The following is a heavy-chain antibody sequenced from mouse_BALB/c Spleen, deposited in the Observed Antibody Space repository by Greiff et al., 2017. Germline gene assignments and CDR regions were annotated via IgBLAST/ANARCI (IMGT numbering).Heavy chain of an antibody. J-gene: IGHJ1*01. Sequence: VQLQQSGTVLARPGASVKMSCKASGYSFTSYWMHWVKQRPGQGLEWIGAIYPGNSDTSYNQKFKGKAKLTAVTSASTAYMELSSLTNEDSAVYYCTSYYRYDDWYFDVWGAGTTVTVSS. CDR1: GYSFTSYW. CDR3: TSYYRYDDWYFDV. CDR2: IYPGNSDT. D-gene: IGHD2-14*01. V-gene: IGHV1-5*01.